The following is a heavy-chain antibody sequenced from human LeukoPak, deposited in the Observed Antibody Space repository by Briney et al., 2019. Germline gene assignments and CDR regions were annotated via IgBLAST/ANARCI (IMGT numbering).Heavy chain of an antibody. J-gene: IGHJ3*02. Sequence: SETLSLTCTVSGGSISSHYWSWSRPPPGMGLEWIGYIYYSGSTNYNPSLKSRVTISVDTSKNQFSLKLSSVTAADTAVYYCARDIYDSSGQRFDIWGQGTMVTVSS. D-gene: IGHD3-22*01. CDR1: GGSISSHY. V-gene: IGHV4-59*11. CDR2: IYYSGST. CDR3: ARDIYDSSGQRFDI.